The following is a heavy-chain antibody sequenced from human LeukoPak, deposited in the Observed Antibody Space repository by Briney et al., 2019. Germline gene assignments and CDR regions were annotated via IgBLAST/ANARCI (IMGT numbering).Heavy chain of an antibody. CDR2: ISRSGDTI. CDR3: ARAQGWGDYGDYPRGFDP. J-gene: IGHJ5*02. Sequence: GGSLRLSCAASGFTFSDYYMNWIRQAPGKGLEWVSYISRSGDTIYYADSVKGRVTISRDNAKKSLYLQMNSLRVEDTAVYYCARAQGWGDYGDYPRGFDPWGQGTLVTVSS. D-gene: IGHD4-17*01. CDR1: GFTFSDYY. V-gene: IGHV3-11*01.